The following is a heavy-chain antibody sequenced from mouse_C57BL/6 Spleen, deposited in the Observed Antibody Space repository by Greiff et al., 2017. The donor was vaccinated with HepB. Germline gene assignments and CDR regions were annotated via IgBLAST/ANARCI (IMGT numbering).Heavy chain of an antibody. CDR1: GFTFSDYY. CDR2: INYDGSST. J-gene: IGHJ2*01. CDR3: ARERRSSFDY. D-gene: IGHD1-3*01. V-gene: IGHV5-16*01. Sequence: EVMLVESEGGLVQPGSSMKLSCTASGFTFSDYYMAWVRQVPEKGLEWVANINYDGSSTYYLDSLKSRFIISRDNAKNILYLQMSSLKSEDTATYYCARERRSSFDYWGQGTTLTVSS.